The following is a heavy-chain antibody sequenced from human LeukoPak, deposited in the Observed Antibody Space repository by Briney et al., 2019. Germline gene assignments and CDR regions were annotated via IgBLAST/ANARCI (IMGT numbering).Heavy chain of an antibody. Sequence: SGTLPLTCTVSGGSISSYYWSWIRQPAGKGLEWIGRIYTSGSTNYNPSLKSRVTMSVDTSKNQFSLKLSSVTAADTAVYYCAREAATRLHWFDPWGQGTLVTVSS. D-gene: IGHD2-15*01. CDR2: IYTSGST. CDR1: GGSISSYY. V-gene: IGHV4-4*07. J-gene: IGHJ5*02. CDR3: AREAATRLHWFDP.